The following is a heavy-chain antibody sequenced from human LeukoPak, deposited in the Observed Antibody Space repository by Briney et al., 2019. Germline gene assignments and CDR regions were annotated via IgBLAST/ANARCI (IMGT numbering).Heavy chain of an antibody. CDR3: ARVPGYYDSSGYGLGAFDI. Sequence: GGSLRLSCAVSGFTFSTKSMNWVRQAPGKGLEWVSYITADSGTIYYADSVKGRFTISRDNAKNSLYLQMNSLRDEDTAVYYCARVPGYYDSSGYGLGAFDIWGQGTMVTVSS. CDR1: GFTFSTKS. J-gene: IGHJ3*02. D-gene: IGHD3-22*01. V-gene: IGHV3-48*02. CDR2: ITADSGTI.